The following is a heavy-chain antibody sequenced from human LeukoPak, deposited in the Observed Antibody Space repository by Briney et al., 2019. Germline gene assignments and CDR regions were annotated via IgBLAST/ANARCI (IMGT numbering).Heavy chain of an antibody. V-gene: IGHV3-64*02. J-gene: IGHJ6*04. Sequence: GGSLRLSCAASGFTFTNYAMHWVRQAPGKGLEYVSAISYNGGSTYYADSVKGRFTISRDNSKNALYLQMGSLTAEDMAVYYCARRFAAQLAFVDVWGKGTTVTISS. CDR1: GFTFTNYA. CDR3: ARRFAAQLAFVDV. CDR2: ISYNGGST. D-gene: IGHD3-3*02.